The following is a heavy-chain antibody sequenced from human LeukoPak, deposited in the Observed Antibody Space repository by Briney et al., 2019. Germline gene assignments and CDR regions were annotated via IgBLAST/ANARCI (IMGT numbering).Heavy chain of an antibody. CDR1: GYTFTNHY. CDR2: INPSGGST. J-gene: IGHJ4*02. Sequence: ASVKVSCKASGYTFTNHYMHWVRQAPGQGLEWMGLINPSGGSTSYAQKFQGRVTVTRDTSTSTVYMELSSLRSEDTAVYYCARDGLYNRNDLYFDPWGQGTLVTVSS. CDR3: ARDGLYNRNDLYFDP. V-gene: IGHV1-46*01. D-gene: IGHD1-20*01.